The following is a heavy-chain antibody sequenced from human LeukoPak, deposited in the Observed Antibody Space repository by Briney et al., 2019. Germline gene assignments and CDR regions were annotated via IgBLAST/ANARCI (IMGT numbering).Heavy chain of an antibody. CDR2: IWYDGSNK. Sequence: GGSLRLSCAASGFTFSSYGMHWVRQAPGKGLEWVAVIWYDGSNKYYADSVKGRFTISRDNSKNTLYLQMNSLRAEDTAVYYCAKDRKIRGVIPYYFDYWGQGTLVTVSS. D-gene: IGHD3-10*01. V-gene: IGHV3-33*06. J-gene: IGHJ4*02. CDR3: AKDRKIRGVIPYYFDY. CDR1: GFTFSSYG.